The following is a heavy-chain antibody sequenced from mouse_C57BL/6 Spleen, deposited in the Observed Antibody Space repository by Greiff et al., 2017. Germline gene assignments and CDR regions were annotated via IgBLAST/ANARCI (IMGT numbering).Heavy chain of an antibody. D-gene: IGHD1-1*01. CDR1: GYTFTDYY. CDR2: INPNNGGT. Sequence: EVQLQQSGPELVKPGASVKISCKASGYTFTDYYMNWVKQSHGKSLEWIGDINPNNGGTSYNQKFKGKATLTVDKSSSTADMELRSLTSEDSAVYYCARGGYYGSRGGSWFAYWGQGTLVTVSA. J-gene: IGHJ3*01. CDR3: ARGGYYGSRGGSWFAY. V-gene: IGHV1-26*01.